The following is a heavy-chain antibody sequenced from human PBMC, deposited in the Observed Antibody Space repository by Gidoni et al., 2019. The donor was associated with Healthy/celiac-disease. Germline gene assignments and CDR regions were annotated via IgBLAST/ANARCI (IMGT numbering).Heavy chain of an antibody. V-gene: IGHV4-34*01. Sequence: QVQLQQWGAGLLKPSETLSLTCAVYGGSFSGYYWSWIRQPPGKGLEWIGEINHSGSTNYNPSLKSRVTISVDTSKNQFSLKLSSVTAADTAVYYCARAGTLLWFGELSKYYFDYWGQGTLVTVSS. D-gene: IGHD3-10*01. CDR2: INHSGST. CDR3: ARAGTLLWFGELSKYYFDY. J-gene: IGHJ4*02. CDR1: GGSFSGYY.